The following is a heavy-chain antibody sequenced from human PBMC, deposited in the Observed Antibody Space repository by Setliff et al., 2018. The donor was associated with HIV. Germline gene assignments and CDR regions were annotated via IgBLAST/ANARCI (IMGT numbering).Heavy chain of an antibody. CDR2: IYSNGRT. J-gene: IGHJ4*02. CDR1: GGSITSGSYY. Sequence: SETLSLTCTVPGGSITSGSYYWSWIRQPAGKGLEWIGRIYSNGRTTHNPSLKSRVTISRDTSENQFSLRLSSVTAADTAVYHCARGSYTVRIDYWGQGTRVTVSS. CDR3: ARGSYTVRIDY. V-gene: IGHV4-61*02. D-gene: IGHD3-10*01.